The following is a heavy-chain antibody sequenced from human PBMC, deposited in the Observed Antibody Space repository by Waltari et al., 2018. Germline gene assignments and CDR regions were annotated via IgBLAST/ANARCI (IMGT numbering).Heavy chain of an antibody. V-gene: IGHV3-9*01. CDR1: GFRFEDYA. CDR3: AKDNGYSLDY. J-gene: IGHJ4*01. D-gene: IGHD5-18*01. CDR2: LSWNSGSI. Sequence: EVQLVESGGASVEPGRSLRLSCAASGFRFEDYAMHWVRQVPGKGLEWGSGLSWNSGSIIYADSVKGRFTISRDNARNSLFLQMTSLRPDDTALYYCAKDNGYSLDYWGHGTLVTVTS.